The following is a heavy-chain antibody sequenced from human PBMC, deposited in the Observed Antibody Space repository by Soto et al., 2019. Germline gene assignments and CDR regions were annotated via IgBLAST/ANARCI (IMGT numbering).Heavy chain of an antibody. CDR1: GYTFTGYY. D-gene: IGHD3-10*01. CDR3: ARGGSRWLGELSASYYGMYV. V-gene: IGHV1-2*04. Sequence: ASVKVSCKASGYTFTGYYMHWVRQAPGQGLEWMGWINPNSGGTNYAQKFQGWVTMTRDTSISTAYMELSRLRSDDTAVYYCARGGSRWLGELSASYYGMYVWGQGTTVTVS. J-gene: IGHJ6*02. CDR2: INPNSGGT.